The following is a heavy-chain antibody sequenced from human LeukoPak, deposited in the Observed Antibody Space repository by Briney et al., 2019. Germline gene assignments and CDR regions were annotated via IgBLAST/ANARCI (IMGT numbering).Heavy chain of an antibody. D-gene: IGHD3-10*01. CDR1: GFTFSSYS. CDR2: ISSSSSYI. CDR3: ARIYGSGSSFDY. Sequence: PGGSLRLSCAASGFTFSSYSMNWVRQAPGKGLEWVSSISSSSSYIYYADSVKGRFTISRDSAKNSLYLQMNSLRAEDTAVYYCARIYGSGSSFDYWGQGTLVTVSS. J-gene: IGHJ4*02. V-gene: IGHV3-21*01.